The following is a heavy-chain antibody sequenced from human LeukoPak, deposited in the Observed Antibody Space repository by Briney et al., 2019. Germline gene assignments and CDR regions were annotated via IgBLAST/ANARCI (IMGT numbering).Heavy chain of an antibody. V-gene: IGHV1-69*05. Sequence: SVKVSRKASGGTFSSYAISWVRQAPGQGLEWMGGIIPIFGTANYAQKFQGRVTITTDESTSTAYMELSSLRSEDTAVYYCARDPMVRGVLNWFDPWGQGTLVTVSS. CDR3: ARDPMVRGVLNWFDP. CDR1: GGTFSSYA. CDR2: IIPIFGTA. D-gene: IGHD3-10*01. J-gene: IGHJ5*02.